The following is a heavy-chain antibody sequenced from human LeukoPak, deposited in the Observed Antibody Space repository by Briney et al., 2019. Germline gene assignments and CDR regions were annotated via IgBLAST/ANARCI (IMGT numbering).Heavy chain of an antibody. D-gene: IGHD3-22*01. J-gene: IGHJ4*02. Sequence: SETLSLTCTVSGGSISSYYWSWIRQPPGKGLEWIGYIYDSGSTNYNPSLKSRVTISVDTSKNQFSLKLSSVTAADTAVYYCARRSGYSSFDYWGQGTLVTVSS. V-gene: IGHV4-59*08. CDR1: GGSISSYY. CDR2: IYDSGST. CDR3: ARRSGYSSFDY.